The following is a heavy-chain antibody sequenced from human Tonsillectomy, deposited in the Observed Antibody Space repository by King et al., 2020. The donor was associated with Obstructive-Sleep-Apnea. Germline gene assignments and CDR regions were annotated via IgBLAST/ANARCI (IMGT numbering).Heavy chain of an antibody. CDR2: IIPNLNIT. Sequence: QLVQSGAEVKKPGSSVKVSCKASGGSLNIYAMSWVRQAPGRGLEWLGRIIPNLNITNYAQKFQGRVSITADRSTSTAYMELSSLRSEDTAIYYCARGYYDSSGYYYVGDYFDFWGQGPPVTVSS. J-gene: IGHJ4*02. D-gene: IGHD3-22*01. V-gene: IGHV1-69*09. CDR3: ARGYYDSSGYYYVGDYFDF. CDR1: GGSLNIYA.